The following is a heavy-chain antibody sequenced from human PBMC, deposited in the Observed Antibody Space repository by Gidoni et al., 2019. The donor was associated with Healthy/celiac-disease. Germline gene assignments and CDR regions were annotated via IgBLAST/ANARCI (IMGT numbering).Heavy chain of an antibody. CDR3: ARDGPCGSYCIGAFDI. CDR2: ISYDGSNK. CDR1: GFTFSSDG. Sequence: QVQLVESGGGVVQPGRSLRLSCAASGFTFSSDGMHWVRQAPGKGLEWVAVISYDGSNKYYAASVKGRFTISRDNSKNTLYLQMNSLRAEDTAVYYCARDGPCGSYCIGAFDIWGQGTMVTVSS. D-gene: IGHD1-26*01. V-gene: IGHV3-30*03. J-gene: IGHJ3*02.